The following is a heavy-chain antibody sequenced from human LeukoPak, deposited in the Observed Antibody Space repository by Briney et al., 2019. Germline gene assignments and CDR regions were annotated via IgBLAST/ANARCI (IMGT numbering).Heavy chain of an antibody. CDR1: GGSISSYY. V-gene: IGHV4-59*12. Sequence: SETLSLTCTVSGGSISSYYWSWIRQPPGKGLEWIGYIYYSGSTNYNPSLKSRVTISVDTSKNQFSLKLSSVTAADTAVYYCARARDYMDWYFDLWGRGTLVTVSS. CDR3: ARARDYMDWYFDL. J-gene: IGHJ2*01. D-gene: IGHD4-11*01. CDR2: IYYSGST.